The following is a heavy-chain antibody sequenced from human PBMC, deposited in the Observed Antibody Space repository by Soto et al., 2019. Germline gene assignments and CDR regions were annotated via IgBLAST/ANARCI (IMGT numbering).Heavy chain of an antibody. CDR1: GFTFSSYS. CDR2: ISSSSSYI. J-gene: IGHJ4*02. D-gene: IGHD6-6*01. V-gene: IGHV3-21*01. Sequence: ESGGGLVKPGGSLRLSCAASGFTFSSYSMNWVRQAPGKGLEWVSSISSSSSYIYYADSVKGRFTISRDNAKNSLYLQMNSLRAEDTAVYYCAREGEGGSSTFDYWGQGTLVTVSS. CDR3: AREGEGGSSTFDY.